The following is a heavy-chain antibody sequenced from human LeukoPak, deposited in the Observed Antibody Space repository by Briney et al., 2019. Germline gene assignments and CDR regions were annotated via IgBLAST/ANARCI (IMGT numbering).Heavy chain of an antibody. CDR1: GFTFSSYA. CDR2: ISSSGSTI. Sequence: PGGSLRLSCATSGFTFSSYAMSWVRQAPGKGLEWVSYISSSGSTIYYADSVKGRFTISRDNAKNSLYLQMNSLRAEDTAVYYCAELGITMIGGVWGKGTTVTISS. D-gene: IGHD3-10*02. V-gene: IGHV3-48*03. J-gene: IGHJ6*04. CDR3: AELGITMIGGV.